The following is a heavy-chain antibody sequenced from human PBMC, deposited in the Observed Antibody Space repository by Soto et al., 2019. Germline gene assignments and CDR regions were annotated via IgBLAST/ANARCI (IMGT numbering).Heavy chain of an antibody. D-gene: IGHD3-22*01. CDR3: ARWLEVLTTSDS. J-gene: IGHJ5*01. Sequence: VQLVESGGGLVKPGGSLRLSCAASGFNFSDYYMTWIRQAPGKGLEWISYISSSSRDTEYADSVKGRFMISRDNAKRSMSLQMHSLRVEDTAVYYCARWLEVLTTSDSWGQGILVTVSS. V-gene: IGHV3-11*06. CDR2: ISSSSRDT. CDR1: GFNFSDYY.